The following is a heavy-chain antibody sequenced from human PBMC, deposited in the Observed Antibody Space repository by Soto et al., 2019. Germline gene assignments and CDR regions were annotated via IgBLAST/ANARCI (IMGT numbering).Heavy chain of an antibody. J-gene: IGHJ4*02. CDR2: IYHSGST. Sequence: PSETLSLTCAVSGYSISSGYYWGWIRQPPGKGLEWIGSIYHSGSTYYNPSLKSRVTISVDTSKNQFSLKLSSVTAADTAVYYCASRSYGDYFGLYYFDYWGQGTLVTVSS. CDR1: GYSISSGYY. CDR3: ASRSYGDYFGLYYFDY. D-gene: IGHD4-17*01. V-gene: IGHV4-38-2*01.